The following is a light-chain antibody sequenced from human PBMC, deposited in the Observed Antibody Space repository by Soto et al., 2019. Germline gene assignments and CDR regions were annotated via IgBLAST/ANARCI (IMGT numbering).Light chain of an antibody. CDR3: QQYNSYSGT. V-gene: IGKV1-5*03. J-gene: IGKJ2*01. CDR2: KAS. CDR1: QSISSW. Sequence: DIQMTQSPSTLSASVGDRVTITCRASQSISSWLAWYQQKPGKVPKLLIYKASSLESGVPSRFSGSGSGTEFTLTISSLQPDDFAPYYCQQYNSYSGTFGQGTKLEIK.